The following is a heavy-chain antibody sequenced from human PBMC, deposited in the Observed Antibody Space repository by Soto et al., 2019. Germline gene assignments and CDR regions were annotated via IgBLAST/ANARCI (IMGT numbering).Heavy chain of an antibody. CDR1: GFTFSSYG. CDR2: ISYDGSNK. V-gene: IGHV3-30*18. D-gene: IGHD3-10*01. CDR3: AKDPLMVRGVIITGWFDP. Sequence: PGGSLRLSCAASGFTFSSYGMHWVRQAPGKGLEWVAVISYDGSNKYHADSVKGRFTISRDNSKNTLYLQMNSLRAEDTAVYYCAKDPLMVRGVIITGWFDPWGQGTLVTVSS. J-gene: IGHJ5*02.